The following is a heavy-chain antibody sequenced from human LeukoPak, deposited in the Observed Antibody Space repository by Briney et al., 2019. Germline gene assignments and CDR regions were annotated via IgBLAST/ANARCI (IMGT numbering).Heavy chain of an antibody. D-gene: IGHD3-10*01. J-gene: IGHJ4*02. CDR2: INTQSGGT. V-gene: IGHV1-2*02. CDR1: GFHFFAYY. CDR3: ATDPGHSGMDH. Sequence: ASVKVSCKTSGFHFFAYYIQWVRQAPGQGLDWVGWINTQSGGTRYAQKFQGRVTLTSGASISTAYMELSRLTSDDTAVYYCATDPGHSGMDHWGQGSLVTVSS.